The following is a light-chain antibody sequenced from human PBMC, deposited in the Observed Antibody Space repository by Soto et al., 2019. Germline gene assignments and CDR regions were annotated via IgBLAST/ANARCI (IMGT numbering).Light chain of an antibody. Sequence: QSVLTQPASVSGSPGQSITISCTGTSSDVGGYNYVSWYQQHPGKAPKLMIYDVSNRPSGVSNRFSGSKSGNTASLTISGLQAEDEADYYCSSYTSTTLYVFGTGPKV. CDR1: SSDVGGYNY. V-gene: IGLV2-14*01. CDR2: DVS. J-gene: IGLJ1*01. CDR3: SSYTSTTLYV.